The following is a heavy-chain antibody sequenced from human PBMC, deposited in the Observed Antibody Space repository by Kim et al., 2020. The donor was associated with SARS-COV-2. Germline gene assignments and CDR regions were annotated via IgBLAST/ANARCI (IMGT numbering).Heavy chain of an antibody. CDR3: AKATSYRIVAKWDY. CDR1: GFTFSSYG. V-gene: IGHV3-30*18. D-gene: IGHD5-12*01. J-gene: IGHJ4*02. CDR2: ISYDGSNK. Sequence: GGSLRLSCAASGFTFSSYGMHWVRQAPGKGLEWVAVISYDGSNKYYADSVKGRFTISRDNSKNTLYLQMNSLRAEDTAVYYCAKATSYRIVAKWDYWGQGTLVTVSS.